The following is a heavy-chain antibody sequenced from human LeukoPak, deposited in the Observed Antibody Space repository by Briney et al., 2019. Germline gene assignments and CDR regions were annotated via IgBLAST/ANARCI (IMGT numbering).Heavy chain of an antibody. CDR1: GFTFTSYS. D-gene: IGHD6-19*01. CDR2: ISSSSSYI. Sequence: GGSLRLSCAASGFTFTSYSMNWVRQAPGKGLEWVSSISSSSSYIYYADSVKGRFTISRDNAKNSLYLQMNSLRAEDTAVYYCARVFPLSMGAVAGYEGAFDIWGQGTMVTVSS. CDR3: ARVFPLSMGAVAGYEGAFDI. V-gene: IGHV3-21*01. J-gene: IGHJ3*02.